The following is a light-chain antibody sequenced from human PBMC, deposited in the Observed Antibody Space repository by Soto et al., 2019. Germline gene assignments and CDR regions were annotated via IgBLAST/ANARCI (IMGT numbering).Light chain of an antibody. J-gene: IGLJ3*02. V-gene: IGLV1-40*01. Sequence: QSVLTQPPSGSGAPGQRVTISCTGGSSNIGAGYDVHWYQQLPGTAPKLLIYGNSNRPSGVPDRFSGSKSGSSASLAITGLRAEDEADYYCPSYDSSLRGGVFGGGTKVTVL. CDR1: SSNIGAGYD. CDR2: GNS. CDR3: PSYDSSLRGGV.